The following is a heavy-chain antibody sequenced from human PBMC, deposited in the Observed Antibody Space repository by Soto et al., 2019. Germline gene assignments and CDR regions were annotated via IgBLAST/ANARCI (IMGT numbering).Heavy chain of an antibody. CDR3: ARVPLLEPLDY. D-gene: IGHD3-3*01. J-gene: IGHJ4*02. CDR1: GFPFSSYA. V-gene: IGHV3-30-3*01. Sequence: LRLSCAASGFPFSSYAMPWGRQAPGKGLEWVAVISYDGSNKYYADSVKGRFTISRDNSKNTLYLQMNSLRAEDTAVYYCARVPLLEPLDYWGQGTLVTVSS. CDR2: ISYDGSNK.